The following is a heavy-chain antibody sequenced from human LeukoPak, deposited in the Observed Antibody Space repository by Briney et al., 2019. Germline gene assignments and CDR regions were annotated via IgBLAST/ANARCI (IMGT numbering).Heavy chain of an antibody. Sequence: GESLKISCKGSGYSFTNYWIGWVRQMPGKGLEWMGIIYPGDSDTRYSPSFQGQVTISADKSISTACLQWSSLKASDTAIYYCARRGLELRGHFDYWGQGTLVTVSS. CDR2: IYPGDSDT. D-gene: IGHD1-7*01. V-gene: IGHV5-51*01. CDR3: ARRGLELRGHFDY. J-gene: IGHJ4*02. CDR1: GYSFTNYW.